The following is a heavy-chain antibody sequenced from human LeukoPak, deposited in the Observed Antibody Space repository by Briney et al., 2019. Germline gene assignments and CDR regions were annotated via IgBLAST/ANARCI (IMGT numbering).Heavy chain of an antibody. J-gene: IGHJ6*02. CDR1: GGSFSNYY. D-gene: IGHD3-9*01. Sequence: SETLSLTCAVYGGSFSNYYWSWIRQPPGKGLEWIGEITHSGSTNYNPSLKSRVTISVDTSKNQFSLKLSSVTAADTAAYYCARAGLRVFGWSNSYYYAMDVWGQGTTVSVSS. CDR3: ARAGLRVFGWSNSYYYAMDV. V-gene: IGHV4-34*01. CDR2: ITHSGST.